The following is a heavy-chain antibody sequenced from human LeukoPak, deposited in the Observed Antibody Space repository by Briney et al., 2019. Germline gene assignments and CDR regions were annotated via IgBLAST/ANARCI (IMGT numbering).Heavy chain of an antibody. Sequence: SETLSLTCTVSGYSISNGYFWGWIRQPPGKGLEWIEDMYHSGRSYYNPSLKSRVTISIDTSKNQVSLKLNSVAAADTAMYYCARRYYDSTGYYWAFDYWGQGALVTVSS. V-gene: IGHV4-38-2*02. CDR1: GYSISNGYF. CDR3: ARRYYDSTGYYWAFDY. D-gene: IGHD3-22*01. J-gene: IGHJ4*02. CDR2: MYHSGRS.